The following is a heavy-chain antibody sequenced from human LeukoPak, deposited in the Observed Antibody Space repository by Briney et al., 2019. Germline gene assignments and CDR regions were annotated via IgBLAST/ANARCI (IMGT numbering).Heavy chain of an antibody. Sequence: SETLSLTCTVSGGSISSSSYYWGWIRQPPGKGLEWIGSIYYSGSTYYNPSLKSQVTISVDTSKNQFSLKLSSVTAADTAVYYCASGYYALSDAFDIWGQGTMVTVSS. D-gene: IGHD2-2*01. V-gene: IGHV4-39*07. CDR2: IYYSGST. CDR3: ASGYYALSDAFDI. CDR1: GGSISSSSYY. J-gene: IGHJ3*02.